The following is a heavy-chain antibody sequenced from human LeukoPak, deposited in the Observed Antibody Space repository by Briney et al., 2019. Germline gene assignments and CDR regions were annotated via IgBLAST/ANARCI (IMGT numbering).Heavy chain of an antibody. CDR2: IYYTRST. Sequence: PSETLSLTCTVSGVSISSSSYYWGWIRQPPGKGLEWMGSIYYTRSTYYNPSLKGRVTISVDTSKNQFSLKLTSVTAADTAVYYCARGVTMIVVVIHDWYFDLWGRGTLVTVSS. V-gene: IGHV4-39*01. CDR1: GVSISSSSYY. CDR3: ARGVTMIVVVIHDWYFDL. D-gene: IGHD3-22*01. J-gene: IGHJ2*01.